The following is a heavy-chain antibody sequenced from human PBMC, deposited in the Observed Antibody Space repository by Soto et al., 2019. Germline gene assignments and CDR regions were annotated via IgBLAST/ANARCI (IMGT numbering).Heavy chain of an antibody. D-gene: IGHD3-22*01. CDR3: ARVIYDSSGYYWYYFDY. V-gene: IGHV4-30-4*01. CDR2: IYYSGST. CDR1: GGSISSGDYY. J-gene: IGHJ4*02. Sequence: SETLSLTCTVSGGSISSGDYYWSWIRQPPGKGLEWIGYIYYSGSTYYNPSLKSRVTISVDTSKNQFSLKLSSVTAADTAVYYCARVIYDSSGYYWYYFDYWGQGTLVTVSS.